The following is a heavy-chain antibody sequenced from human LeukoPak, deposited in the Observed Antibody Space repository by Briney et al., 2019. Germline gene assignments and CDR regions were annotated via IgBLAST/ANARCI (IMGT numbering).Heavy chain of an antibody. CDR3: ARRSSSWYSEIDS. V-gene: IGHV4-59*01. D-gene: IGHD6-13*01. CDR1: GGSISSYT. CDR2: IYYSGST. J-gene: IGHJ4*02. Sequence: SETLSPTCTVSGGSISSYTWTWIRQPPGKGLDWIGYIYYSGSTNYNPSLKSRVTISVDTSKNQFSLKLTSVTAADTAVYYCARRSSSWYSEIDSWGQGTLVTVSS.